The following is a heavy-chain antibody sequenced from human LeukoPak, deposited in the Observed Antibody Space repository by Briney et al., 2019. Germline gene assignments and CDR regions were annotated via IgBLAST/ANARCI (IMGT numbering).Heavy chain of an antibody. Sequence: PGGPLRLSCAASGFTFSNAWMSWVRQAPGKGLEWVGRIKSKTDGGTTDYAAPVKGRFTISRDDSKNTPYLQMNSLKTEDTAVYYCSSSSSPYYYYYGMDVWGQGTTVTVSS. J-gene: IGHJ6*02. CDR3: SSSSSPYYYYYGMDV. V-gene: IGHV3-15*01. CDR1: GFTFSNAW. CDR2: IKSKTDGGTT. D-gene: IGHD6-6*01.